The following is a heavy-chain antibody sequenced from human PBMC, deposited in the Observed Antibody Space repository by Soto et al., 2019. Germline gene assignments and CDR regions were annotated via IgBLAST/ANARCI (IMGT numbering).Heavy chain of an antibody. CDR1: GFTFSNHG. Sequence: QVQLVESGGGVVQPGRSLRLSCAASGFTFSNHGMHWVRQPPGKGLEWVASIWSDGTHEHYADSVKGRFTITRVNSKDTLSLQVDRLRAEDTAVYYCAREGPISGTNPFDVWGQGTMVIISS. CDR2: IWSDGTHE. CDR3: AREGPISGTNPFDV. V-gene: IGHV3-33*01. J-gene: IGHJ3*01. D-gene: IGHD1-20*01.